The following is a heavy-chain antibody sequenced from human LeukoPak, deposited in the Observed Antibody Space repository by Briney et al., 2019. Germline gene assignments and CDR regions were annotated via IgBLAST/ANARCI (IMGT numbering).Heavy chain of an antibody. CDR3: ARHSGGDGYNYNGMDV. D-gene: IGHD5-12*01. J-gene: IGHJ6*02. CDR1: GFTFGSYY. Sequence: GGSLRLSCAASGFTFGSYYINWVRQAPGKGLEWVSYNSDFGSSHHSDSVKGRFTTSRDNAKNSVHLQMNSLRVEHTAIYYCARHSGGDGYNYNGMDVWGQGTMVTVSS. V-gene: IGHV3-21*06. CDR2: NSDFGSS.